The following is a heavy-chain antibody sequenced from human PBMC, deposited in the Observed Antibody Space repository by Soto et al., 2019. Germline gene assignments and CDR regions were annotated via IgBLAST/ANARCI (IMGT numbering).Heavy chain of an antibody. J-gene: IGHJ3*02. CDR3: ARRNAVRRDALDI. V-gene: IGHV3-11*01. D-gene: IGHD4-17*01. CDR2: ISSSGSII. CDR1: GFTFSDYY. Sequence: QVQLVESGGGLVKPGGTLRLSCAASGFTFSDYYMSWIRQAPGKGLEWLLYISSSGSIIHYADSVKGRFTISRDNAKNSLYLQMNSLRAEDTAVYYCARRNAVRRDALDIWGQGTMVTVSS.